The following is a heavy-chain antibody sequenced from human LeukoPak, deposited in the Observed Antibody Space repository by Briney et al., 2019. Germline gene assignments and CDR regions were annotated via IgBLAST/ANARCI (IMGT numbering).Heavy chain of an antibody. CDR1: GFTFSSYA. D-gene: IGHD3-3*02. V-gene: IGHV3-64*01. CDR3: ARDIRAAAPDAFDI. CDR2: ISSNGGST. Sequence: GGSLRLSCAASGFTFSSYAMHWVRQAPGKGLEYVSAISSNGGSTYYANSVKGRFTISRDNSKNTLYLQMGSLRAEDMAVYYCARDIRAAAPDAFDIWGQGTMVTVSS. J-gene: IGHJ3*02.